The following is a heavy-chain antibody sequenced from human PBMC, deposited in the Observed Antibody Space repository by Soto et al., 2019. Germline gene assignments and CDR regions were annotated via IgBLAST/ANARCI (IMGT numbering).Heavy chain of an antibody. J-gene: IGHJ5*02. CDR1: GGSISSYY. V-gene: IGHV4-59*01. D-gene: IGHD6-19*01. Sequence: SETLSLTCTVSGGSISSYYWSWIRQPPGKGLEWIGYIYYSGSTNYNPSLKSRVTISVDTSKNQFSLKLSSVTAADTAVYYCARVPRYSSGWYSWFDPWGQGTLVTVSS. CDR3: ARVPRYSSGWYSWFDP. CDR2: IYYSGST.